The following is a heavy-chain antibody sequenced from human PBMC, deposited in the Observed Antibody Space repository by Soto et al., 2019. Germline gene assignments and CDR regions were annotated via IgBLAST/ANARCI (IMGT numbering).Heavy chain of an antibody. V-gene: IGHV4-59*08. CDR3: ARDYPGNGIDY. J-gene: IGHJ4*02. CDR2: IYYSGST. D-gene: IGHD1-1*01. Sequence: SETLSLTCTVSGGSISSYYWSWIRQPPGKGLEWIGYIYYSGSTNYNPSLKSRVTISVGTSKNHFSLKLSSVTAADTAVYYCARDYPGNGIDYWGQGTLVTVSS. CDR1: GGSISSYY.